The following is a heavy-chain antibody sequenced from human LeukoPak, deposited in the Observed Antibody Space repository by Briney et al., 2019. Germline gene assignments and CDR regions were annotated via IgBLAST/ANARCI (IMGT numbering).Heavy chain of an antibody. Sequence: GGSLRLSCAASGFTFSSYAMHWVRQAPGKGLEWVAVISYDGSNKYYADSVKGRFTISRDNSKNTLYLQMNSLRAEDTAVYYCARGGEGYSSGWYDYWGQGTLVTASS. CDR2: ISYDGSNK. D-gene: IGHD6-19*01. V-gene: IGHV3-30*04. J-gene: IGHJ4*02. CDR1: GFTFSSYA. CDR3: ARGGEGYSSGWYDY.